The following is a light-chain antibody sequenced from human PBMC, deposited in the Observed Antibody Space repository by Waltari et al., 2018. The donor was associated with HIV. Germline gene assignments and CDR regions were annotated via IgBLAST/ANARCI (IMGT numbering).Light chain of an antibody. CDR1: QSVRSRY. CDR3: QQYGSSPRT. V-gene: IGKV3-20*01. Sequence: EIVLTQSPGTLSLSLGERATLPCRARQSVRSRYLAWYQQKPGQAPRLLIYGASSRATGIPDRFSGSGSGTDFTLTISRLGPEDFAVYYCQQYGSSPRTFGQGTKVEIK. J-gene: IGKJ1*01. CDR2: GAS.